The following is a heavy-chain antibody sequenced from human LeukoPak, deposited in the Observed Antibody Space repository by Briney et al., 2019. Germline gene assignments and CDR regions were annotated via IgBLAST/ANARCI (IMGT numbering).Heavy chain of an antibody. J-gene: IGHJ6*02. V-gene: IGHV3-23*01. CDR3: ASLFPNYYGSGPVQGAGYYGMDV. D-gene: IGHD3-10*01. Sequence: GGSLRLSCTASGFTFRNYVMSWVRQAPGKGLEWVSSIRSSGDDTSSADSVKGRFTIFRDNSKSTLYLQMNSLRAEDTAVYYCASLFPNYYGSGPVQGAGYYGMDVWGQGTTVTVSS. CDR1: GFTFRNYV. CDR2: IRSSGDDT.